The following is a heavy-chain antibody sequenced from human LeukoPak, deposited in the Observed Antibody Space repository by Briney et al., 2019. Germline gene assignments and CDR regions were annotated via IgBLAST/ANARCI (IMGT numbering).Heavy chain of an antibody. D-gene: IGHD3-3*01. CDR1: GGSISSYY. CDR2: IYYSGST. CDR3: ARSRITIFGVVTGFDP. Sequence: NPSETLSLPCTVSGGSISSYYWSWIRQPPGKGLEWIGYIYYSGSTNYNPSLKSRVTISVDTSKNQFSLKLSSVTAADTAVYYCARSRITIFGVVTGFDPWGQGTLVTVSS. J-gene: IGHJ5*02. V-gene: IGHV4-59*01.